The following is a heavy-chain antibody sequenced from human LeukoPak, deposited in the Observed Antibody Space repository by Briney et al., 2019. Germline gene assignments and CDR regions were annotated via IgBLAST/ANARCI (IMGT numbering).Heavy chain of an antibody. CDR2: IYYSGST. Sequence: PSETLSLTCTVSGGSISSGSYYWSWIRQPAGKGLEWIGYIYYSGSTNYKPSLKSRVTISVDTSKNQFSLKLSSVTAADTAVYYCARGGYYGSGNDFRFDPWGQGTLVTVSS. V-gene: IGHV4-61*10. J-gene: IGHJ5*02. D-gene: IGHD3-10*01. CDR3: ARGGYYGSGNDFRFDP. CDR1: GGSISSGSYY.